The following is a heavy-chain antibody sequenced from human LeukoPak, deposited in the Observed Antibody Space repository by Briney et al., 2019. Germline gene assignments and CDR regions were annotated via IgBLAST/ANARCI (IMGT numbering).Heavy chain of an antibody. CDR3: AASIVVVTATRPFDY. D-gene: IGHD2-21*02. CDR1: GGSFSGYY. CDR2: INHSGST. J-gene: IGHJ4*02. V-gene: IGHV4-34*01. Sequence: SETLSLTCAVYGGSFSGYYWSWIRQPPGKGLEWIGEINHSGSTNYNPSLKSRVTISVDTSKNQFSLKLSSVTAADTAVYYCAASIVVVTATRPFDYWGQGTLVTVSS.